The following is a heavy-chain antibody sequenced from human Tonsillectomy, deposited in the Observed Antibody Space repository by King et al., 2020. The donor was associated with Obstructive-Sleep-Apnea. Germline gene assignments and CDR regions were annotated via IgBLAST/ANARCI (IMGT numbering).Heavy chain of an antibody. Sequence: VQLQELGPGLVKPSETLSLTCTVSGGSLSSYYWSWIRQPPGKGLEWIGYIYYSGSTNYNPSLKSRVTISVDTSKNQFSLKLNSVTAADTAVYYCARLTYKGDFDYWGQGALVTVSS. CDR1: GGSLSSYY. J-gene: IGHJ4*02. CDR3: ARLTYKGDFDY. CDR2: IYYSGST. D-gene: IGHD1-1*01. V-gene: IGHV4-59*08.